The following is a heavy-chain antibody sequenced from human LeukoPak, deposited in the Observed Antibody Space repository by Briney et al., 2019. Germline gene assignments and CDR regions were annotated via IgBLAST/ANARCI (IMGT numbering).Heavy chain of an antibody. J-gene: IGHJ3*02. Sequence: SETLSLTCTVSGGSINYYYWSWIRQPPGKELEWIGYIYSSGSTTYNPSLKSRITISVDTSMNQFSLRLTSVTAADTAVYYCARDYSYTAFDIWGQGTMVTVSS. CDR2: IYSSGST. CDR1: GGSINYYY. D-gene: IGHD3-16*02. CDR3: ARDYSYTAFDI. V-gene: IGHV4-59*01.